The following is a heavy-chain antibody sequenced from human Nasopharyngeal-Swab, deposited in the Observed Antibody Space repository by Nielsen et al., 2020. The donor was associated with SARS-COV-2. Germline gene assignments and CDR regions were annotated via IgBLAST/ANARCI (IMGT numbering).Heavy chain of an antibody. CDR3: TRVRGGYSYGLGVGHYYYGMDV. CDR2: IKSKPYGGTT. Sequence: GESLKISCTGSGFTFGDYAMTWFRQAPGKGLEWVSFIKSKPYGGTTESAASVKGRFTISRDDSKSIAYLQMNSLKTEDTAMYYCTRVRGGYSYGLGVGHYYYGMDVWGQGTTVTVSS. J-gene: IGHJ6*02. CDR1: GFTFGDYA. D-gene: IGHD5-18*01. V-gene: IGHV3-49*03.